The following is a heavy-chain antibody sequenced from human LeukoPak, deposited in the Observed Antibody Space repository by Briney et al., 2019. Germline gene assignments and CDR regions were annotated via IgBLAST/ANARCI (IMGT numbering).Heavy chain of an antibody. J-gene: IGHJ4*02. Sequence: PGGSLRLSCAASGFTFSNHWMHWVRQAPGKGLVWVSRISGDGSSTRYADSVKGRFTISRDNAKNTLFLQMNSLRPDDTAVYYCARAPYSYGRTFYFDYWGQGTLVTVSS. V-gene: IGHV3-74*01. D-gene: IGHD5-18*01. CDR2: ISGDGSST. CDR3: ARAPYSYGRTFYFDY. CDR1: GFTFSNHW.